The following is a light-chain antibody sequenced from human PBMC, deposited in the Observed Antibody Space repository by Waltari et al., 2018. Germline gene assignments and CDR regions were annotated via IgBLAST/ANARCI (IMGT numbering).Light chain of an antibody. CDR3: QQYGTSPFT. Sequence: EIVLTQSPGTLSLSPGERATLSCRASQSVRNSYLAWYQQKPGQAPRLLIYGASSRATDIPDRFSGSGSGTVFTLTISRLVPEDFALYYCQQYGTSPFTFGPWTKVDIK. CDR2: GAS. J-gene: IGKJ3*01. CDR1: QSVRNSY. V-gene: IGKV3-20*01.